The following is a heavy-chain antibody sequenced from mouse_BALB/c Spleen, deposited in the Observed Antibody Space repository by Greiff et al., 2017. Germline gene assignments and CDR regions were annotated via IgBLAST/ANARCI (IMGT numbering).Heavy chain of an antibody. Sequence: EVKLMESGPSLVKPSQTLSLTCSVTGDSITSCYWNWIRKFPGNKLEYMGYISYSGSTYYNPSLKSRISITRDTSKNQYYLQLNSVTTEDTATYYCARSSTVGAMDYWGQGTSVTVSS. V-gene: IGHV3-8*02. CDR2: ISYSGST. CDR3: ARSSTVGAMDY. CDR1: GDSITSCY. J-gene: IGHJ4*01. D-gene: IGHD1-1*01.